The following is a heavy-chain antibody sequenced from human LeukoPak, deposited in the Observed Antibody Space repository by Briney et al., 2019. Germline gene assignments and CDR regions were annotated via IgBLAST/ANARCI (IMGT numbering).Heavy chain of an antibody. CDR1: GFTFNTYS. D-gene: IGHD3-10*01. V-gene: IGHV3-48*02. Sequence: GSLRLSCAASGFTFNTYSMSWVRQAPGKGLEWISYISSSSSVIYYADSVKGRFTISRDNARNSLYLQMNSLRDEDTAVYYCARDMSLLWFGDPFDYWGQGTLVTVSS. CDR2: ISSSSSVI. CDR3: ARDMSLLWFGDPFDY. J-gene: IGHJ4*02.